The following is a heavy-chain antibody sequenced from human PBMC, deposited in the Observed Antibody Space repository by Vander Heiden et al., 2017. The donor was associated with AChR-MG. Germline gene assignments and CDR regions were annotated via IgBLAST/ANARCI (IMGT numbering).Heavy chain of an antibody. CDR1: GGSISSYY. CDR3: ARYSGGIAVAGTNNYYYYGMDV. J-gene: IGHJ6*02. CDR2: IYYSGST. Sequence: QVQLQESGPGLVKPSETLSLTCTVSGGSISSYYWSWIRQPPGKGLAWIVYIYYSGSTNYNPSLKSRVTISVDTSKNQFSLKLSSVTAADTAVYYCARYSGGIAVAGTNNYYYYGMDVWGQGTTVTVSS. D-gene: IGHD6-19*01. V-gene: IGHV4-59*08.